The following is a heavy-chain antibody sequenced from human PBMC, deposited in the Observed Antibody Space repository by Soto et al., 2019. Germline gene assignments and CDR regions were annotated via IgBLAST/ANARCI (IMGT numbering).Heavy chain of an antibody. Sequence: SETLSLTCTVSGGSISSYYWSWIRQPPGKGLEWIGYIYYSGSTNYNPSLKSRVTISVDTSKNQFSLKLSSVTAADTAVYYCAREVDYYGSGSYSDDAFDVWGQGTMVTVSS. CDR3: AREVDYYGSGSYSDDAFDV. D-gene: IGHD3-10*01. CDR2: IYYSGST. V-gene: IGHV4-59*08. J-gene: IGHJ3*01. CDR1: GGSISSYY.